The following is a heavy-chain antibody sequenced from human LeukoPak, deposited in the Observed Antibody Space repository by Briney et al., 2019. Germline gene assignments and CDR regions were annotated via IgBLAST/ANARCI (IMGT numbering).Heavy chain of an antibody. V-gene: IGHV1-18*01. CDR3: ARDYYDSSGYLNWFDP. J-gene: IGHJ5*02. CDR1: GYTFTSYG. D-gene: IGHD3-22*01. CDR2: ISAYNGNT. Sequence: ASVKVSCKASGYTFTSYGISWVRQAPGQGLEWMGWISAYNGNTNYAQKLQGRVTKTTDTSTSTAYMELRSLRSDDTAVYYCARDYYDSSGYLNWFDPWGRGTLVTVSS.